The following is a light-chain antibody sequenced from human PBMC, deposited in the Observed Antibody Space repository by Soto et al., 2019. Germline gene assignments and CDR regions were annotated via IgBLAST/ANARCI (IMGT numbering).Light chain of an antibody. J-gene: IGLJ1*01. CDR3: SSYSISTAYL. Sequence: QSALTQPASVSGSPGQSITISCTGTSSDVGGYNYVSWYQQHPDKAPKLMIYEVSNRPSGVSDRFSGSKSGNTASLTISGLQAEDEADYFCSSYSISTAYLFGTGTKVTVL. CDR2: EVS. CDR1: SSDVGGYNY. V-gene: IGLV2-14*01.